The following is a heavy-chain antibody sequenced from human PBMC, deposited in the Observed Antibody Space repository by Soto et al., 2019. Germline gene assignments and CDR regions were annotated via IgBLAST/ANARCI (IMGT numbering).Heavy chain of an antibody. CDR3: ARGYLKRNFYYYGMDL. CDR1: GGSMGSGGYF. Sequence: QVQLQESGPGLVKPSQTLFLTCTVSGGSMGSGGYFWSWIRQPPGKGLEWLAYISYSGTTSYNPSLKSRITISIATSKNQISLRLRSVAAADSAVYYCARGYLKRNFYYYGMDLWGRGTTVTVSS. J-gene: IGHJ6*02. CDR2: ISYSGTT. V-gene: IGHV4-30-4*01. D-gene: IGHD1-1*01.